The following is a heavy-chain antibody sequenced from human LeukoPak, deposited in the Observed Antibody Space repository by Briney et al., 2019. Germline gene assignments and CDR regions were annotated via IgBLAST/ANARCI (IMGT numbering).Heavy chain of an antibody. J-gene: IGHJ4*02. CDR3: ARDPYSGYDLQAFDY. V-gene: IGHV3-48*01. CDR2: ISSSSSTM. CDR1: RFTFSRYS. Sequence: PGGSLRLSCAASRFTFSRYSMNWVRQAPGKGLEWVSYISSSSSTMYYADSVKDRFTISRDSAKNSLYLQMNSLRVEDTAVYYCARDPYSGYDLQAFDYWGQGTLVTVSS. D-gene: IGHD5-12*01.